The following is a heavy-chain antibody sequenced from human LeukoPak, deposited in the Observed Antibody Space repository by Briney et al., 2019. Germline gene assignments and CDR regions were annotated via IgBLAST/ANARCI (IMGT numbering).Heavy chain of an antibody. CDR3: ATGDGRARYFDY. CDR2: FDPEDGET. J-gene: IGHJ4*02. Sequence: ASVKVSCTVSGYTLTELSMHWVRQAPGKGLEWMGGFDPEDGETIYAQKFPGRVTMTEDTSTDTAYMELSSLRSEDTAVYYCATGDGRARYFDYWGQGTLVTVSS. CDR1: GYTLTELS. V-gene: IGHV1-24*01. D-gene: IGHD5-24*01.